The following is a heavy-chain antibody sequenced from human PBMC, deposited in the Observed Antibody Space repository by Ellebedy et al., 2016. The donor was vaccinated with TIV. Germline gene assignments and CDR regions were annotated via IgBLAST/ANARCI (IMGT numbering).Heavy chain of an antibody. CDR2: IFSSGRT. Sequence: SETLSLTCIVSGGSVDSTTYYWGWIRQPPGTGLEWIGSIFSSGRTYYNPSLKSRVTMSVDTSNNQFSLSLSSVTAADTAVYYCARLSGITAAGIWGQGTLVAVSS. J-gene: IGHJ1*01. D-gene: IGHD6-13*01. CDR3: ARLSGITAAGI. V-gene: IGHV4-39*07. CDR1: GGSVDSTTYY.